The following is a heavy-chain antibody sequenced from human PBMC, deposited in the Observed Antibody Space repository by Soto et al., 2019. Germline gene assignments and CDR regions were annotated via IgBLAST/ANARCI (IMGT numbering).Heavy chain of an antibody. Sequence: PEPLSLTCSVSGGTISRPPWCTWVREPPGKGLEWIGEIFQSGSTNYTPSLESRVTISVDKSKNQFSLTLTSVTAADTDVYFCARGRGRYSSGWSWFDPWGQGILVTVSS. V-gene: IGHV4-4*01. D-gene: IGHD6-19*01. CDR1: GGTISRPPW. CDR2: IFQSGST. CDR3: ARGRGRYSSGWSWFDP. J-gene: IGHJ5*02.